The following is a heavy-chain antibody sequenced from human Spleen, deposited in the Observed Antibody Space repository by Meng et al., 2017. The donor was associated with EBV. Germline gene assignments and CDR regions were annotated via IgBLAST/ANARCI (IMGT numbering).Heavy chain of an antibody. V-gene: IGHV3-20*01. CDR2: INWNGDST. CDR1: GASITSGGYY. J-gene: IGHJ5*02. D-gene: IGHD2-2*01. CDR3: ARRDCSNRECYPSWFDP. Sequence: VQPSQTLSLTCAGSGASITSGGYYGSWIRQPPGRGLEWISGINWNGDSTGYADSVKGRFTISRDNAKNLVYLQMNSLRAEDTAFYHCARRDCSNRECYPSWFDPWGQGTLVTVSS.